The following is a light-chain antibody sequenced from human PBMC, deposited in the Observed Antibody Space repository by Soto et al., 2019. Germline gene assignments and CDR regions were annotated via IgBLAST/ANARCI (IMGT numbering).Light chain of an antibody. CDR2: GAS. J-gene: IGKJ1*01. Sequence: IVLTQSPGTLYLSPGARATLSCRASQSVSSSYLAWYQQKPGQAPRLLIYGASSRATGIPDRFSGSGSGTDFTLTISRLDPEDFAVYYCQQYGSSLWTFAQGTKVDI. CDR1: QSVSSSY. CDR3: QQYGSSLWT. V-gene: IGKV3-20*01.